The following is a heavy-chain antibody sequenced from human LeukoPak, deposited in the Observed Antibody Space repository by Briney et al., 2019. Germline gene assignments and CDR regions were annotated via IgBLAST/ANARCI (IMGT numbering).Heavy chain of an antibody. J-gene: IGHJ4*02. CDR1: GGSISSSIYY. CDR3: ARQNPYYSDTTGPY. V-gene: IGHV4-39*01. Sequence: SETLSLTXTVSGGSISSSIYYWGWIRQPPGRGLEWIGSIYYSGSTYYNPSLKSRVTISVDTSKNQFSLKLSSVTAADTAVYYCARQNPYYSDTTGPYWGQGTLVTVSS. D-gene: IGHD3-22*01. CDR2: IYYSGST.